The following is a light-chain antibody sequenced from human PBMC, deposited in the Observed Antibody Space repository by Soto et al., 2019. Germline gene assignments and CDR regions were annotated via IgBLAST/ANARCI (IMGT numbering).Light chain of an antibody. V-gene: IGKV3-20*01. Sequence: EIVLAPSPVTLSLSPGDSAALSCGASQSLSNNFLAWYQQKPGQAPRLLISGASSRATGIPDRFSGSGSGTDFTLTITRVEPEDFAVYYCQQYATSPLTFGGLTKVDIK. CDR2: GAS. CDR3: QQYATSPLT. CDR1: QSLSNNF. J-gene: IGKJ4*01.